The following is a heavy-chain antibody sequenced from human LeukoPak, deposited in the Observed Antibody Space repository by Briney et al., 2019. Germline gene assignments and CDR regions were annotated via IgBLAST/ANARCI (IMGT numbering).Heavy chain of an antibody. CDR2: IYHDGIT. D-gene: IGHD6-19*01. CDR1: GSSISSGYC. V-gene: IGHV4-38-2*01. CDR3: ARHGTSVAWYFDL. Sequence: SETLSLTCAVSGSSISSGYCWGWIRQPPGQGLEWIGSIYHDGITYYKSSLKSRVTISVDTSKDQFSLKLTSVTAADTAVYYCARHGTSVAWYFDLWGRGTLVAVSS. J-gene: IGHJ2*01.